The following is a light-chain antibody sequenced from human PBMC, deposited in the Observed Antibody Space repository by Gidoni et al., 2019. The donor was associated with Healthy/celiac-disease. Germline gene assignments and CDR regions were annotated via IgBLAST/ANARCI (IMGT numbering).Light chain of an antibody. CDR3: QVWDSSSDHPNWV. V-gene: IGLV3-21*02. CDR1: NIGSKS. CDR2: DDS. Sequence: SYVLTQPPSVSVAPGQTARITCGGNNIGSKSVHWYQQKPGQAPVLVVYDDSCRPSGIPERFSGSNSGNTATLTISRVEAGDEADYYCQVWDSSSDHPNWVFGGGTKLTVL. J-gene: IGLJ3*02.